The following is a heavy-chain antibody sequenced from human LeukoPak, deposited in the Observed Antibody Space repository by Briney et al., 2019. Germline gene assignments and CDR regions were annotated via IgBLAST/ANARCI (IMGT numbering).Heavy chain of an antibody. D-gene: IGHD6-6*01. CDR2: INPNSGGT. CDR3: ARAKRSSVLLDY. Sequence: ASVKVSFKASGYTFTDYYMHWVRQAPGQGLEWMGWINPNSGGTNYAQKFQGRVTMTRDTSISTAYMELSRLRSDDTAVYYCARAKRSSVLLDYWGQGTLVTVSS. V-gene: IGHV1-2*02. J-gene: IGHJ4*02. CDR1: GYTFTDYY.